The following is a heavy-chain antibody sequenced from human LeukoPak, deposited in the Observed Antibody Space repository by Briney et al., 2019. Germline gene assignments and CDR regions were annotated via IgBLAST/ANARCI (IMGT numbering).Heavy chain of an antibody. J-gene: IGHJ4*02. V-gene: IGHV3-53*01. CDR2: IYSGGST. CDR1: GFTVSSNY. Sequence: GGSLRLSCAASGFTVSSNYMSWVRQAPGKGLEWVSVIYSGGSTYYADSVKGRFTISRDNSKNTLYLQMNSLRAEDTAVYYCAREANGYNTDYFDYWGQGTLVTVSS. CDR3: AREANGYNTDYFDY. D-gene: IGHD5-24*01.